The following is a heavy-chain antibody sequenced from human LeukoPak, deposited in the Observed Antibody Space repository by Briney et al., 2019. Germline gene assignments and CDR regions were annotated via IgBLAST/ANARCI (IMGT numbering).Heavy chain of an antibody. Sequence: GASVKVSCKASGYLFTGYYIHWVRQAPGQGLEWMGWINPNSGGTNYAQKFQGRVTMTGDRSISTAYMELSRLRSDDTAVYYCARERTPGSGYGVDYWGQGTVVTVSS. CDR2: INPNSGGT. J-gene: IGHJ4*02. V-gene: IGHV1-2*02. CDR1: GYLFTGYY. CDR3: ARERTPGSGYGVDY. D-gene: IGHD6-25*01.